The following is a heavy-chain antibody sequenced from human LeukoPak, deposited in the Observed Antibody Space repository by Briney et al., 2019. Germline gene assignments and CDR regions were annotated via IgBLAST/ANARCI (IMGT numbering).Heavy chain of an antibody. V-gene: IGHV3-9*01. J-gene: IGHJ2*01. CDR3: AKDIGTGGTGWYFDL. Sequence: PGGSLRLSCAASGFDFGTYSMNWVRQAPGKGLEWVSGISWNSVSIGYADSVKGRFTISRDNAKNSLYLQMSSLRAEDTALYYCAKDIGTGGTGWYFDLWGRGTLVTVSS. CDR2: ISWNSVSI. CDR1: GFDFGTYS. D-gene: IGHD6-13*01.